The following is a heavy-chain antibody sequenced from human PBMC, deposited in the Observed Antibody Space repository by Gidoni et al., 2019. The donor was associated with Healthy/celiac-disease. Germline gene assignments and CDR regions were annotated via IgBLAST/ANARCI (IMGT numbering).Heavy chain of an antibody. Sequence: QVQLVESGGGVVQPGRSLRLSCAASGFTFSSYGMHWVRQAPGKGLEWVAVIWYDGSNKYYADSVKGRFTISRDNSKNTLYLQMNSLRAEDTAVYYCARGGRYSQTSWFDPWGQGTLVTVSS. J-gene: IGHJ5*02. CDR3: ARGGRYSQTSWFDP. V-gene: IGHV3-33*01. CDR1: GFTFSSYG. CDR2: IWYDGSNK. D-gene: IGHD5-18*01.